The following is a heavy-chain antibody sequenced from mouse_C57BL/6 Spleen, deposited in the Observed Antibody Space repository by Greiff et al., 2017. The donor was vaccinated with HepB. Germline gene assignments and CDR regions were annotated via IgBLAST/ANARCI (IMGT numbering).Heavy chain of an antibody. CDR1: GYTFTSYW. J-gene: IGHJ4*01. D-gene: IGHD2-5*01. CDR3: ARSDYSKVAH. Sequence: QVQLQQPGAELVRPGSSVKLSCKASGYTFTSYWMDWVKQRPGQGLEWIGNIYPSDSETHYNQKFKDKDTLTVDKSSSTAYMQLSSLTSEDSAVYYCARSDYSKVAHWGQGTSVTVSS. V-gene: IGHV1-61*01. CDR2: IYPSDSET.